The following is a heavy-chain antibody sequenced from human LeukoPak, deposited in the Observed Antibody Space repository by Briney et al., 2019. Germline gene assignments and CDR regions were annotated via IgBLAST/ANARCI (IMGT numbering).Heavy chain of an antibody. Sequence: ASVKVSCKASGYTFTSYGISWVRQAPGQGIEWMGWISAYNGNTNYAQKLQGRVTMTTDTSTSTAYMELRSLRSDDTAVYYCARGTHCSSTSCYLDDAFDIWGQGTMVTVSS. J-gene: IGHJ3*02. CDR2: ISAYNGNT. V-gene: IGHV1-18*01. CDR1: GYTFTSYG. D-gene: IGHD2-2*01. CDR3: ARGTHCSSTSCYLDDAFDI.